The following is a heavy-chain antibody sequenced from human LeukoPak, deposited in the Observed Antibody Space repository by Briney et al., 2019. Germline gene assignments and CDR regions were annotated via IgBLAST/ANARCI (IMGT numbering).Heavy chain of an antibody. D-gene: IGHD2/OR15-2a*01. J-gene: IGHJ4*02. Sequence: GGSLRLSCAASGNYWMHWVRQAPGRGLVWVSHVNSDGSWTSYADSVKGRFTISKDNAKNTVYLQMNSLRAEDTAVYYCVSFYETYWGRGTLVTVSS. CDR1: GNYW. CDR2: VNSDGSWT. CDR3: VSFYETY. V-gene: IGHV3-74*01.